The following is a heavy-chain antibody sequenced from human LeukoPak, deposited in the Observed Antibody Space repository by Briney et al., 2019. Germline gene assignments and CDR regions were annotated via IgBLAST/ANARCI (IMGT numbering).Heavy chain of an antibody. J-gene: IGHJ5*02. V-gene: IGHV4-4*07. Sequence: SETLSLTCTVSGGSISSYYWSWLRQPAGKGLEWIGSIYSSGSTNYNPYLKIRLIISVDTSKNQFSLKLSSVTAADTAVYYCANLISPCWFDPLGQGTLVTVSS. CDR2: IYSSGST. CDR3: ANLISPCWFDP. CDR1: GGSISSYY.